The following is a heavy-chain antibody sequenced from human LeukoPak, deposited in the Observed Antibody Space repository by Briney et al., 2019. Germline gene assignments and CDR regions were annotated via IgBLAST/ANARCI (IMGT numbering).Heavy chain of an antibody. Sequence: PSETLSLTCAVYGGSFSGYYWSWIRQPPGKGLEWIGEINHRGSTNYNPSLKSRVTISVDTSKNQFSLKLSSVTAADTAVYYCARGRLRYFPTWGQGTLVTVSS. J-gene: IGHJ5*02. V-gene: IGHV4-34*01. CDR2: INHRGST. CDR3: ARGRLRYFPT. CDR1: GGSFSGYY. D-gene: IGHD3-9*01.